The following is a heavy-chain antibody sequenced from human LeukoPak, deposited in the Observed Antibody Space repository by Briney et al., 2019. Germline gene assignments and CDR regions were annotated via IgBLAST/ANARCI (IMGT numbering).Heavy chain of an antibody. CDR1: GFTSTNYD. V-gene: IGHV3-13*04. Sequence: GGSLRLSCAASGFTSTNYDMHWVRQVTGKGLEWVSAIGIAGDTYYPGSVRGRFTISSENAKNSLYLQMNSLRDGDTAVYYCVRGGSGWYYFDYWGQGTLVTVSS. D-gene: IGHD6-19*01. CDR3: VRGGSGWYYFDY. J-gene: IGHJ4*02. CDR2: IGIAGDT.